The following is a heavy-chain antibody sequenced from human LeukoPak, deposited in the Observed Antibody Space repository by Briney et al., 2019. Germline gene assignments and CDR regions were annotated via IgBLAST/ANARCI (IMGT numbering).Heavy chain of an antibody. J-gene: IGHJ3*01. V-gene: IGHV4-39*07. D-gene: IGHD3-3*01. CDR3: ASGSISPDGADAFDV. CDR1: GGSISGSTFF. Sequence: SETLSLTCSISGGSISGSTFFWGWIRQPPGKGLEWIGSTYYSGNTYYNPSLKSRLTISVDTSKTHLSLKLSSVTAADTAVYCASGSISPDGADAFDVWGQGTMVTVSS. CDR2: TYYSGNT.